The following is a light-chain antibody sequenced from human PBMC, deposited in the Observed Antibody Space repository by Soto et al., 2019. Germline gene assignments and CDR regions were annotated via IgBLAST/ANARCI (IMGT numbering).Light chain of an antibody. V-gene: IGLV3-1*01. CDR2: QDT. CDR1: KLGDKY. CDR3: QAWVSNTLVV. Sequence: SYELTQPPSVSVSPGQTASITCSGDKLGDKYVCWYQQKPGQSPVLVLYQDTKRPSGIPERFSGSNSGNTATLTISGTQAMDEADYYCQAWVSNTLVVFGEGTKVTVL. J-gene: IGLJ2*01.